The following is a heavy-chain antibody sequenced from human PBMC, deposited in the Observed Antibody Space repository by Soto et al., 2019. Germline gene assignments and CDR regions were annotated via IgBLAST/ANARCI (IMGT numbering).Heavy chain of an antibody. CDR2: IYYSGNT. CDR3: ARGRPWELYDY. D-gene: IGHD1-26*01. CDR1: GGSVNTYY. Sequence: QVQLQESGPGLVKPSETLSLTCTVSGGSVNTYYWSWIRQPPGKGLEWIGYIYYSGNTNYNPSLKSRVTISVDTAKNQFSLKLSSMTAADTAVYFCARGRPWELYDYWGQGTLVIVSS. J-gene: IGHJ4*02. V-gene: IGHV4-59*02.